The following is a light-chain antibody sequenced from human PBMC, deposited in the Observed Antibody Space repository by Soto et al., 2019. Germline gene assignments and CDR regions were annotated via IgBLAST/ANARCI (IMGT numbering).Light chain of an antibody. CDR3: QHYGGLLCT. Sequence: EVVVTQSPGTLSLSPGERATLSCRTSQNIDSCCLAWYQQKPGQAPRLLIYGTSSRATGIPDRFSGSGSGTDFTLIISRLEPEDFAMYYCQHYGGLLCTFGQGTKLEI. V-gene: IGKV3-20*01. CDR1: QNIDSCC. J-gene: IGKJ2*02. CDR2: GTS.